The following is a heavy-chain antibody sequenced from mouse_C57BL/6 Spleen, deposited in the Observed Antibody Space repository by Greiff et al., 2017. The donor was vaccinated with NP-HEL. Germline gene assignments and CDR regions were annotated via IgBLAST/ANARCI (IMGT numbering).Heavy chain of an antibody. J-gene: IGHJ3*01. D-gene: IGHD2-4*01. CDR2: INPNNGGT. Sequence: VQLQQSGPELVKPGASVKISCKASGYTFTDYYMNWVKQSHGKSLEWIGDINPNNGGTSYNQKFKGKATLTVDKSSSTAYMELRSLTSEDSAVYYCARRVYYDYDFAYWGQGTLVTVSA. V-gene: IGHV1-26*01. CDR3: ARRVYYDYDFAY. CDR1: GYTFTDYY.